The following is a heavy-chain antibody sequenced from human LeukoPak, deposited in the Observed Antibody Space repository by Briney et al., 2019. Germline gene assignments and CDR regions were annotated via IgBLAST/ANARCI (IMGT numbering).Heavy chain of an antibody. J-gene: IGHJ3*02. D-gene: IGHD5-24*01. CDR1: GYTFTSYY. CDR3: ARDWREMATSDAFDI. V-gene: IGHV1-46*01. Sequence: ASVKVSCKASGYTFTSYYMHWVRQAPGQELEWMGIINPSGGSTSYAQKFQGRVTMTRDTSTSTVYMELSSLRSEDTAVYYCARDWREMATSDAFDIWGQGTMVTVSS. CDR2: INPSGGST.